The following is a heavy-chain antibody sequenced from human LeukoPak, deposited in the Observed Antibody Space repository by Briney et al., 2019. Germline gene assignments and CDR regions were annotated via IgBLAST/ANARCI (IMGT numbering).Heavy chain of an antibody. CDR2: ISYGGSNK. CDR1: GFTFSSYA. CDR3: ARGTAGYHSSYFDY. J-gene: IGHJ4*02. V-gene: IGHV3-30-3*01. Sequence: PGGSLRLSCAASGFTFSSYAMHWVRRAPGKGLEWVAVISYGGSNKYYADSVKGRFTISRDNSKNTLYLQMNSLRAEDTAVYYCARGTAGYHSSYFDYWGQGTLVTVSS. D-gene: IGHD3-16*02.